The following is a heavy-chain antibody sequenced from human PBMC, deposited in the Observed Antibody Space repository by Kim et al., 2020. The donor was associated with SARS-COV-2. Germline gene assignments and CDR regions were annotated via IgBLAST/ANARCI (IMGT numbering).Heavy chain of an antibody. CDR3: AKGAIVVVTAKQYFQH. Sequence: GGSLRLSCATSGFTFSTYAMNWVRQAPGKGLEWVSGISGSGGNTYYADSVKGRFTISRDNSKNTLHLQMSSLRAEDTAVYYCAKGAIVVVTAKQYFQHWGQGTLVTVSS. V-gene: IGHV3-23*01. J-gene: IGHJ1*01. D-gene: IGHD2-21*02. CDR2: ISGSGGNT. CDR1: GFTFSTYA.